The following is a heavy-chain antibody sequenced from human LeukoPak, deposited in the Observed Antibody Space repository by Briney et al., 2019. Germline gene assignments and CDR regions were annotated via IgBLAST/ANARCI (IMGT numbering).Heavy chain of an antibody. CDR2: TYCRSSWYN. J-gene: IGHJ4*02. CDR3: TRDHGSGWYSYLDD. CDR1: GDSVSSNSAA. Sequence: SQTLSLTCVISGDSVSSNSAAWNWIRQTPSRGLEWLGWTYCRSSWYNDDALSVKSRITISQDTSKNQFSLQLNSVTPEDTAVYYCTRDHGSGWYSYLDDWGQGTLVTVSS. V-gene: IGHV6-1*01. D-gene: IGHD6-19*01.